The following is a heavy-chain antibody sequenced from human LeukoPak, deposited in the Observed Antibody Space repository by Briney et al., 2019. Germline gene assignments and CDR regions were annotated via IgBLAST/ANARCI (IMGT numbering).Heavy chain of an antibody. J-gene: IGHJ4*02. CDR1: GYTFTNYG. V-gene: IGHV1-18*01. CDR2: IRDYNGNI. CDR3: ARVGNTGTVEQLGN. D-gene: IGHD6-6*01. Sequence: ASVKVSCKASGYTFTNYGINWVRQAPGQGLEWMGWIRDYNGNIKYAQKFQGRVTLTTDTSTSTAYMELRSLRSEDTAVYYCARVGNTGTVEQLGNWGQGTLVTVSS.